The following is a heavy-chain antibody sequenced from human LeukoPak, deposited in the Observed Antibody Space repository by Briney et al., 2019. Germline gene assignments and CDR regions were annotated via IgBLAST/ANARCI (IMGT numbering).Heavy chain of an antibody. D-gene: IGHD6-6*01. J-gene: IGHJ6*03. CDR2: IYYSGST. CDR3: ARENFSSSVYYHYYMDV. CDR1: GGSIRSRTYY. V-gene: IGHV4-39*07. Sequence: SETLSLTCTVSGGSIRSRTYYWGWIRQPPGKGLEWIGTIYYSGSTNYNPSLKSRVTMSVDTSKNQFSLKLSSVTAADTAVYYCARENFSSSVYYHYYMDVWGKGTTVTVSS.